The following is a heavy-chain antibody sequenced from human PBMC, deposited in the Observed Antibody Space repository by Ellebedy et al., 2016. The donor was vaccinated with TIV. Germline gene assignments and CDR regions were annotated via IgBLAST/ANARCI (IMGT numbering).Heavy chain of an antibody. CDR2: FYSDPRT. V-gene: IGHV3-66*01. J-gene: IGHJ6*02. CDR1: GFTVSSHY. Sequence: GESLKISCAASGFTVSSHYMSWVRQAPGKGLEWISVFYSDPRTYYADSVKGRFTISRDDSKNTLYLQMNSLRTEDTAVYYCARDNYYYGLDVWGQGTTVTVSS. CDR3: ARDNYYYGLDV.